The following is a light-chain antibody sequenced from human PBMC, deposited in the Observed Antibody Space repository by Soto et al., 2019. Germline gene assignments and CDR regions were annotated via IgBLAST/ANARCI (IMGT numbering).Light chain of an antibody. V-gene: IGKV1-39*01. CDR3: QQSYSTPPL. CDR2: AAS. Sequence: DIQMTQSPSSLSASVGDRVTITCRASQSISSYLNWYQQKPGKAPKLLIYAASSLQSGVPSRFSGSGSGTDFTLTISSLQPEDFATYYCQQSYSTPPLFGQGTKVEI. J-gene: IGKJ1*01. CDR1: QSISSY.